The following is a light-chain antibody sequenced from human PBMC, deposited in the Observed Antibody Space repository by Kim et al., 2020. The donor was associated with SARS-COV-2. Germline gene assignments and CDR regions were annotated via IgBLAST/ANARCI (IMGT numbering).Light chain of an antibody. CDR1: QDINIY. Sequence: DIQMTQSPSSLSASVGDRVTITCQASQDINIYINWYKHKVGEAPRLLIYDASDLETGVPSRFSGSGSGTHFNLTIRGLQSDDFATYYCHQYDGLPYTFGQGTKLEI. CDR3: HQYDGLPYT. V-gene: IGKV1-33*01. CDR2: DAS. J-gene: IGKJ2*01.